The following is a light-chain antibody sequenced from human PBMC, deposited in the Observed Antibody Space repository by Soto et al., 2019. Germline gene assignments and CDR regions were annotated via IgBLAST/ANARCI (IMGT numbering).Light chain of an antibody. J-gene: IGKJ4*01. CDR1: QSVSSN. CDR3: QQRSNWFLT. CDR2: DAS. Sequence: EIVMTQSPATLSVSPGERATLSCRASQSVSSNLAWYQQKPGQAPRLLIYDASNRATGIPARFSGSGSGTDFTLTISSLEPEDFAVYYCQQRSNWFLTFGGGTKVELK. V-gene: IGKV3-11*01.